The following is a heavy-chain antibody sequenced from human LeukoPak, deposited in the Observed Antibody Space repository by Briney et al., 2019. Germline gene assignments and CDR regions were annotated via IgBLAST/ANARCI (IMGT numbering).Heavy chain of an antibody. D-gene: IGHD2-21*01. J-gene: IGHJ1*01. CDR2: IYSGGST. V-gene: IGHV3-53*01. Sequence: PGGSLRLSCAASGFTVGTNSTSWVRQSPGKGLEWVSVIYSGGSTYYADSVNGRFTISRDNSRNTLFLQMNSLRAEDTALYYCASAREYCGSAECYEYFHHWGQGTLVTVSS. CDR3: ASAREYCGSAECYEYFHH. CDR1: GFTVGTNS.